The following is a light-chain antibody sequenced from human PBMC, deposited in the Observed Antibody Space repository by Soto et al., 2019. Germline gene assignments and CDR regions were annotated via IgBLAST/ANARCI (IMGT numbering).Light chain of an antibody. CDR3: QQYGASPPYT. CDR1: RGISSSY. J-gene: IGKJ2*01. Sequence: EIVLTQSPGTLSLSPGESTTLSCRASRGISSSYLAWYQQKPGQAPRLLIYAASTRATGIPDRFRGSGSATDFTLTISRLAPEDSAVYYCQQYGASPPYTFGQGTKLEIK. V-gene: IGKV3-20*01. CDR2: AAS.